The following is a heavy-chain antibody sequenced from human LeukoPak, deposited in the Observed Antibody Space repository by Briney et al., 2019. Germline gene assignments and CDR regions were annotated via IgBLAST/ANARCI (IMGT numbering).Heavy chain of an antibody. CDR1: GDSISNHY. D-gene: IGHD3-10*01. Sequence: PSETLSLTCTVSGDSISNHYWNWIRQPPGKGLEWIGYVFSSGSTDYYPSLKSRVTISLDTSRNLFSLSLTSVTAADTAVYYCGRHFGGSSGSFYTDYWGQGTLVTVSS. V-gene: IGHV4-59*08. CDR3: GRHFGGSSGSFYTDY. J-gene: IGHJ4*02. CDR2: VFSSGST.